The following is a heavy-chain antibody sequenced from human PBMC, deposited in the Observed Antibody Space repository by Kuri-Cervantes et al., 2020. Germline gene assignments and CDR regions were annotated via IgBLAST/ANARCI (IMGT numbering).Heavy chain of an antibody. D-gene: IGHD6-13*01. V-gene: IGHV4-34*01. CDR2: INHSGST. CDR3: ARDAGYSSSWYYFDY. J-gene: IGHJ4*02. Sequence: GSLRLSCAVYGGSFSGYYWSWIRQPPGKGLEWIGEINHSGSTNYNPSLKSRVTISVDTSKNQFSLKLSSVTAVDTAVYYCARDAGYSSSWYYFDYWGQGTLVTVSS. CDR1: GGSFSGYY.